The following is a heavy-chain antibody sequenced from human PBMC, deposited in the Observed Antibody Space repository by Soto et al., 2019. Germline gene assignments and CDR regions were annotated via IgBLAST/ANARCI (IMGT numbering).Heavy chain of an antibody. CDR2: IYHSGST. J-gene: IGHJ4*02. CDR1: GGSIRSGGYS. D-gene: IGHD5-12*01. Sequence: QLQLQESGSGLVKPSQTLSLTCAVSGGSIRSGGYSWSWIRQPPGKGLEWIGYIYHSGSTYYNPSRKRRVTMSVDRSKNQFPLKRSSVTAADTAVYYCAAGGGLPRYSWGQGTLVTVSS. V-gene: IGHV4-30-2*01. CDR3: AAGGGLPRYS.